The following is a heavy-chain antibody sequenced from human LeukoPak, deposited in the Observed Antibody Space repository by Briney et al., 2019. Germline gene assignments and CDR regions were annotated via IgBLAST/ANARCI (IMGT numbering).Heavy chain of an antibody. CDR3: ARDPVYYDFWSGYFDS. Sequence: PGGSLRLSCAASGLTFSSYGMHWVRQAPGKGLEWVAFIRYDGSNKYYADSVKGRFTISRDNSKNTLYVQMNSLRAEDTAVYYCARDPVYYDFWSGYFDSWGQGIQVTVSS. CDR1: GLTFSSYG. CDR2: IRYDGSNK. J-gene: IGHJ4*02. D-gene: IGHD3-3*01. V-gene: IGHV3-30*02.